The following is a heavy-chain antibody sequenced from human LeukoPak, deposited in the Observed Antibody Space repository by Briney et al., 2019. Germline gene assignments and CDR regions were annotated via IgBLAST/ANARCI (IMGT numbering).Heavy chain of an antibody. CDR2: TYYRSKWYN. J-gene: IGHJ4*02. CDR3: ARTDRGATDH. CDR1: GDSVSSNSAA. V-gene: IGHV6-1*01. D-gene: IGHD1-26*01. Sequence: SQTLSLTCAISGDSVSSNSAAWNWIRQSPSRGLEWLGRTYYRSKWYNEYAGFVKSRITINPDTSKHQFSLQLHCVTPEDTAVYYCARTDRGATDHWGQGTIVTVSS.